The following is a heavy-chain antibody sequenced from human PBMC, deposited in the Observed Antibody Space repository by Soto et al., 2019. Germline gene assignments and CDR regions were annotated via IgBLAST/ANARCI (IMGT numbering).Heavy chain of an antibody. D-gene: IGHD5-12*01. CDR3: ATIPYSGYEFYYYYMDV. CDR2: IIPILGIA. J-gene: IGHJ6*03. Sequence: SVKVSCKASGGTFSSYSISWVRQAPGQGLEWMGRIIPILGIANYAQKFQGRVTITADKSTSTAYMELSSLRSEDTAVYYCATIPYSGYEFYYYYMDVWGKGTTVTVSS. V-gene: IGHV1-69*02. CDR1: GGTFSSYS.